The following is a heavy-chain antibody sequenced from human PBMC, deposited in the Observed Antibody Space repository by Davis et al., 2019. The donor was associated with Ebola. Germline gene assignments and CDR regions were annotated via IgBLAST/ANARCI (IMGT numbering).Heavy chain of an antibody. CDR2: IYPGDSDT. V-gene: IGHV5-51*01. J-gene: IGHJ4*02. Sequence: PGGSLRLSCKGSGYSFTSYWIGRVRQMPGKGLEWMGIIYPGDSDTRYSPSFQGQVTISADKSISTAYLQWSSLKASDTAMYYCATRAPYYDYVWGSYRWDYWGQGTLVTVSS. CDR3: ATRAPYYDYVWGSYRWDY. D-gene: IGHD3-16*01. CDR1: GYSFTSYW.